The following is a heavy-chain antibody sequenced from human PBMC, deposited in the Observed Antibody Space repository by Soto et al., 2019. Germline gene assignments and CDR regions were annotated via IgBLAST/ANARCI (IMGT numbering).Heavy chain of an antibody. D-gene: IGHD2-15*01. CDR1: GGTFSSYA. CDR3: PLPYCSGGSCYPSLGYYCGLDV. V-gene: IGHV1-69*13. Sequence: ASVRVSGKASGGTFSSYAISWVRQAPGQGLGWMGGIMPIFGTANYAQQFQGRVTITADEATSTDYMELSSLRSEDTAVYYCPLPYCSGGSCYPSLGYYCGLDVWAPGTTATVPS. CDR2: IMPIFGTA. J-gene: IGHJ6*02.